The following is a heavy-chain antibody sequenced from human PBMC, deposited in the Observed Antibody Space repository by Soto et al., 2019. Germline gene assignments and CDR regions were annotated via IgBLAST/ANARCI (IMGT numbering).Heavy chain of an antibody. D-gene: IGHD6-6*01. V-gene: IGHV1-69*06. Sequence: QVQLVQSGAEVKKPGSSVKVSCKASGGTFSSYAISWVRQAPGQGLEWMGGIIPIFGTANYAQKFQGRVTITADKSTSTAYMELSSLRSEDTAVYYCARVGPSREISSSIQYFDYWGQGTLVTVSS. J-gene: IGHJ4*02. CDR2: IIPIFGTA. CDR1: GGTFSSYA. CDR3: ARVGPSREISSSIQYFDY.